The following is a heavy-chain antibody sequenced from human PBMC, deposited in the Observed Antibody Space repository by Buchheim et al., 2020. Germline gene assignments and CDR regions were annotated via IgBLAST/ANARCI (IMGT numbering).Heavy chain of an antibody. V-gene: IGHV4-34*01. CDR2: INHSGST. J-gene: IGHJ6*02. CDR1: GGSFSGYY. CDR3: ARLDGSGSYYADYYYYGMDV. D-gene: IGHD3-10*01. Sequence: QVQLQQWGAGLLKPSETLSLTCAVYGGSFSGYYWSWIRQPPGKGLEWIGEINHSGSTNYNPSLKNRVTISVDTSKNQFSLKLSSVTAADTAVYYCARLDGSGSYYADYYYYGMDVWGQGTT.